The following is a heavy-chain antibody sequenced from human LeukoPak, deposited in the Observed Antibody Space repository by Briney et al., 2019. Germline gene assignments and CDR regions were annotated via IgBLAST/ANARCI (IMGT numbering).Heavy chain of an antibody. D-gene: IGHD3-9*01. J-gene: IGHJ4*02. CDR1: GFTFSSYA. CDR3: ARPDYDILTAYNY. V-gene: IGHV3-30*01. Sequence: GGSLRLSCAASGFTFSSYAMHWVRQAPGEGLEWVALISYDGSNKYYADSVKGRFTISRDNSKNTVYLQMNSLRAEDTAVYYCARPDYDILTAYNYWGQGTLVTVSS. CDR2: ISYDGSNK.